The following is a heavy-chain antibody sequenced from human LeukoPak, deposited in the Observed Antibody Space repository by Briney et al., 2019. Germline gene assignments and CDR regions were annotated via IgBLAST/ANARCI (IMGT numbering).Heavy chain of an antibody. D-gene: IGHD6-13*01. V-gene: IGHV4-34*01. Sequence: SETLSLTCAVYGGSFSGYYWSWLRQPPGKGLEWIGEINHSGSTNYNPSLTSRLTISVDSSKNQFSLRLSSVTAADAGVYFCARGAAGTGAADYWGQGTLVTVSS. CDR2: INHSGST. CDR1: GGSFSGYY. CDR3: ARGAAGTGAADY. J-gene: IGHJ4*02.